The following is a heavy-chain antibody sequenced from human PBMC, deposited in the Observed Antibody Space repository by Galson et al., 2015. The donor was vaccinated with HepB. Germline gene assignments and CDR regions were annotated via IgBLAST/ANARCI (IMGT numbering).Heavy chain of an antibody. CDR1: GFTFSSYA. D-gene: IGHD6-6*01. V-gene: IGHV3-23*01. CDR3: AKVTFFVYSSSYDG. Sequence: SLRLSCAASGFTFSSYAMSWVRQAPGKGLEWVSAISGSGGSTYYADSVKGRFTISRDNSKNTLYLQMNSLRAEDTAVYYCAKVTFFVYSSSYDGWGQGTLVTVSS. J-gene: IGHJ4*02. CDR2: ISGSGGST.